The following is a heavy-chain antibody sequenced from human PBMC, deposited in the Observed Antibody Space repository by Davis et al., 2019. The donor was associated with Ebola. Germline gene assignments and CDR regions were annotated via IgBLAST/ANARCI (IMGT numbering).Heavy chain of an antibody. Sequence: MPSETLSLTCTVSGYSISSGYYWGWIRPPPGKGLEWIGVIYQNVATFYNPSLKSRVAISADTSKNRFFLSLRCVTASDTAVYFWARDLRIPSYWSQGTLVTVSS. J-gene: IGHJ4*02. V-gene: IGHV4-38-2*02. CDR3: ARDLRIPSY. D-gene: IGHD2-15*01. CDR2: IYQNVAT. CDR1: GYSISSGYY.